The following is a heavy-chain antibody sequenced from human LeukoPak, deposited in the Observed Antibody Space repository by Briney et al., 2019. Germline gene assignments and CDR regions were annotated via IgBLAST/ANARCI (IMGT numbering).Heavy chain of an antibody. CDR1: GYTFTDYD. CDR2: VSPYNGNT. J-gene: IGHJ4*02. CDR3: ARSGRVRRVVKDLFEY. V-gene: IGHV1-18*01. Sequence: ASVKVPCKTSGYTFTDYDITWVRQAPGQGLEWMGRVSPYNGNTYYSQRFQDRVTITKDTSTGTAYMDLRNLRTDDTAMYYCARSGRVRRVVKDLFEYWGQGTLVAVSS. D-gene: IGHD3-10*01.